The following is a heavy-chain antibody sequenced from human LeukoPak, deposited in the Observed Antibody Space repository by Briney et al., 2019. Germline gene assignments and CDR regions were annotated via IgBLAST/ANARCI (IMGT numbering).Heavy chain of an antibody. V-gene: IGHV3-30*01. CDR3: ARGVGSMPDY. CDR2: ISYDGSNK. J-gene: IGHJ4*02. Sequence: GGSLRLSCAASGFTFSSYAMHWVRQAPGKGLEWVAVISYDGSNKYYADSVKGRFTISRGNSKNTLYLQTNSLRAEDTAVYYCARGVGSMPDYWGQGTLVTVSS. CDR1: GFTFSSYA. D-gene: IGHD2-2*01.